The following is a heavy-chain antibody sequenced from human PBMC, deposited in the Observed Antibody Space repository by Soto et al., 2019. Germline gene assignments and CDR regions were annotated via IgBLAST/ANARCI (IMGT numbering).Heavy chain of an antibody. CDR2: INPNGYTS. CDR3: ARDLHGAFTTMVY. V-gene: IGHV1-46*01. CDR1: GYTFMNYY. Sequence: QVQMVQSGAEVKKPGASVKLSCKASGYTFMNYYIHWVRQAPGQGLEWMGIINPNGYTSTLAQKFQGRLTVTSDTSTSTVYMELGSLSSADTAVYSCARDLHGAFTTMVYWGQGSLVTVSS. D-gene: IGHD5-18*01. J-gene: IGHJ4*02.